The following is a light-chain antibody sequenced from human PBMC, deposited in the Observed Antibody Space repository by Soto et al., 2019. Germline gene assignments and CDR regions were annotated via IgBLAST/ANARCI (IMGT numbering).Light chain of an antibody. CDR2: DAS. V-gene: IGKV3-11*01. CDR3: QRRSNWPPT. Sequence: EIVLTQSPATLSLSPGERATLSCRASQRVSRYLAWYQQKPGQAPRLLIYDASNRATGIPARFSGSGSGTDFTLTISSLEPEDFAVYYCQRRSNWPPTFGGGTKVEIK. CDR1: QRVSRY. J-gene: IGKJ4*01.